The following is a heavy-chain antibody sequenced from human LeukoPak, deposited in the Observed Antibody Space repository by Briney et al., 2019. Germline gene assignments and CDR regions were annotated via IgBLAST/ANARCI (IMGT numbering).Heavy chain of an antibody. CDR1: GGSISSYY. J-gene: IGHJ4*02. CDR2: IYYSGST. D-gene: IGHD1-26*01. Sequence: ASETLSLTCTVSGGSISSYYWSWIRQPPGKGLEWIGYIYYSGSTNYNPSLKSRVTISVDTSKNQFSLKLSSVTAADTAVYYCARDRTSGSPFVFDYWGQGTLVTVSS. V-gene: IGHV4-59*01. CDR3: ARDRTSGSPFVFDY.